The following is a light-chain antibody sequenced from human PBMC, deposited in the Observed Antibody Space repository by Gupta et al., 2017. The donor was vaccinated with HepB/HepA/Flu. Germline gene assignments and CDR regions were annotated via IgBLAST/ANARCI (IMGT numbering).Light chain of an antibody. Sequence: SYELPQPPSVSVCPGQTASLTCPGDAWPNHFTYWYQQKPGTAPVLVIVKTSERPSEIPDRFSGSSSGKTVTLTISGVQAEDEADYYCRLKANVATLYVFGGGTKVTVL. CDR2: KTS. CDR3: RLKANVATLYV. J-gene: IGLJ1*01. V-gene: IGLV3-25*03. CDR1: AWPNHF.